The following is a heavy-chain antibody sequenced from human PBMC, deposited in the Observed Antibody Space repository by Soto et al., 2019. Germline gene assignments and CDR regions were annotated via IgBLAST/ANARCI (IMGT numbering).Heavy chain of an antibody. CDR3: ARGLGNWNPRSVYYYMYV. CDR2: INHSGST. D-gene: IGHD1-20*01. CDR1: GGSFSGYY. J-gene: IGHJ6*03. Sequence: PSETLSLTCAVYGGSFSGYYWSWIRQPPGKGLEWIGEINHSGSTNYNPSLKSRVTISVDTSKNQFSLKLSSVTAADTAVYYCARGLGNWNPRSVYYYMYVWGKGTTVTVS. V-gene: IGHV4-34*01.